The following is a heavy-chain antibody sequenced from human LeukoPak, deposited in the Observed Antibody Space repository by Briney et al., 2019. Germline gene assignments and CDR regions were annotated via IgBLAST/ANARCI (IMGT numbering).Heavy chain of an antibody. CDR3: ARDKRYGSSWYPDY. Sequence: ASVKVSCKASGYTFTGYYMYWVRQAPGQGLEWMGWINPNSGGTNYAQKFQGRVTMTRDTSISIAYMELSRLRSDDTAVYYCARDKRYGSSWYPDYWGQGILVTVSS. CDR1: GYTFTGYY. J-gene: IGHJ4*02. CDR2: INPNSGGT. D-gene: IGHD6-13*01. V-gene: IGHV1-2*02.